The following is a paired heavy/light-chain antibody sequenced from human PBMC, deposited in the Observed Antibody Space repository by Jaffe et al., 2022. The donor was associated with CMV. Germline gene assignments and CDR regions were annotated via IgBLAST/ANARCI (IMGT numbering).Heavy chain of an antibody. CDR3: ARVVRDGSSSFLFDS. D-gene: IGHD3-10*01. Sequence: QVQLQESGPGLVKPSQTLSLTCTVSGGSISSGGYYWNWIRQLPGKGLEWIGYIYDSGSTHYNPSLRSRGTISVDTSKNQFSLKLSSVTAADTAVYYCARVVRDGSSSFLFDSWGQGTLVTVSS. CDR2: IYDSGST. J-gene: IGHJ4*02. V-gene: IGHV4-31*03. CDR1: GGSISSGGYY.
Light chain of an antibody. CDR1: QSVLYNSNNKNY. J-gene: IGKJ1*01. CDR2: WAS. V-gene: IGKV4-1*01. Sequence: DIVMTQSPESLAVSLGERATINCRSSQSVLYNSNNKNYLAWYQQRPGQPPKLLIYWASARESGVPDRFSGSGSGTDFTLTISSLQAGDVAVYFCQQYYTTPWTFGQGTRVEIK. CDR3: QQYYTTPWT.